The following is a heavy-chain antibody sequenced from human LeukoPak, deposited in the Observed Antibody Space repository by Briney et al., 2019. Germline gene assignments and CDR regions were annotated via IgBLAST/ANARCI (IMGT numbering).Heavy chain of an antibody. Sequence: SQTLSLTCTVSGASITSGIYYWTWIRHHPGKGQEWIGYIYSSGYTHYNPSVRSRVIMSMDTSKNQFSLSVTSVTAADTAVYYCARSRGTIYRADVFDIWGQGTVVTVSS. V-gene: IGHV4-31*03. D-gene: IGHD1/OR15-1a*01. CDR3: ARSRGTIYRADVFDI. CDR2: IYSSGYT. CDR1: GASITSGIYY. J-gene: IGHJ3*02.